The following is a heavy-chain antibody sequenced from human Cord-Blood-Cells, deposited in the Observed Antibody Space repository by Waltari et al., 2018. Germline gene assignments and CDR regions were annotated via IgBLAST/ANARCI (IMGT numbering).Heavy chain of an antibody. Sequence: QVQVVQAGAEVKKPGASGKVSCQASCYNFSSHGISWVRQAPGQGLEWMGWISAYNGNTNYAQKLQGRVTMTTDTSTSTAYMELRSLRSDDTAVYYCARDRYSGSYYDYWGQGTLVTVSS. J-gene: IGHJ4*02. V-gene: IGHV1-18*01. CDR2: ISAYNGNT. D-gene: IGHD1-26*01. CDR1: CYNFSSHG. CDR3: ARDRYSGSYYDY.